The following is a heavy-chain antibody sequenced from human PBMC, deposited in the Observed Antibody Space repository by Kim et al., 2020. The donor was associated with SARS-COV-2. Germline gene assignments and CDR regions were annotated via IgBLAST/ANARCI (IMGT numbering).Heavy chain of an antibody. D-gene: IGHD2-8*01. J-gene: IGHJ4*01. CDR1: GFKFTGFT. Sequence: GGSLRLSCAASGFKFTGFTMHWVRQTPGKGLEWVAAVLASANSTHYADSVKGRFIVSRDNSKNAVYLQMNSLRPDDTAVYYCARSPIMGGGHGDQETQVTVS. CDR2: VLASANST. V-gene: IGHV3-23*01. CDR3: ARSPIMGGGH.